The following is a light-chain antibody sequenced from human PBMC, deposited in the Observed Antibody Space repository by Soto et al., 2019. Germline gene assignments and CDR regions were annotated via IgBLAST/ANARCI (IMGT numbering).Light chain of an antibody. CDR1: SSDVGNYNY. V-gene: IGLV2-11*01. CDR3: CSFSGSYTYV. Sequence: QSALTQPRSVSGSPGQSVTISCTGASSDVGNYNYVSWYQQHPGKAPKLMIYDVSKRPSGVPDRFSGSKSGNTASLTISGLQGEDEADYYCCSFSGSYTYVFGTGTKLTVL. CDR2: DVS. J-gene: IGLJ1*01.